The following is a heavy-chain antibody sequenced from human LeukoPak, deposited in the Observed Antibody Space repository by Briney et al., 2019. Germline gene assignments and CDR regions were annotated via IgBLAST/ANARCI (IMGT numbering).Heavy chain of an antibody. CDR1: GFTFSSYS. CDR3: ASTYGSGSYFLDP. CDR2: ISSSSSYI. Sequence: GGSLRLSCAASGFTFSSYSMNWVRQAPGKGLEWVSSISSSSSYIYYADSVKGRFTIYRDNAKNSLYLQMNSLRAEDTAVYYCASTYGSGSYFLDPWGQGTLVTVSS. V-gene: IGHV3-21*01. D-gene: IGHD3-10*01. J-gene: IGHJ5*02.